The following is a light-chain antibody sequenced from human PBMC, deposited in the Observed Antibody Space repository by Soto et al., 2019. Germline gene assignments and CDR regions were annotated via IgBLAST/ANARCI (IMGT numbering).Light chain of an antibody. CDR2: AAS. V-gene: IGKV3-11*01. CDR1: QNVGHN. CDR3: QQRSRWPRDT. Sequence: EVVLTQSPGTLSLSPGESATLSCRASQNVGHNLAWYQQKPGQAPRLLIYAASDRATGIPARFRGSGSDTDFTLTITNVEPEDFAVYYCQQRSRWPRDTFGQGTKLEIK. J-gene: IGKJ2*01.